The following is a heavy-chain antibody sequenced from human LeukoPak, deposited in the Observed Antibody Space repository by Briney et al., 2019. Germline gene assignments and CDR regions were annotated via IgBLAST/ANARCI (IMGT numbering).Heavy chain of an antibody. D-gene: IGHD2-2*02. Sequence: PSETLSLTCTVSGGSISSGDYYWSWIRQPPGKGLEWIGYIYYSGSTYYNPSLKSRVTISVDTSKNQFSLKLSSVTAADTAVYYCARGVYQLLYLGPVPGWSDPWGQGTLVTVSS. CDR2: IYYSGST. CDR3: ARGVYQLLYLGPVPGWSDP. V-gene: IGHV4-30-4*01. CDR1: GGSISSGDYY. J-gene: IGHJ5*02.